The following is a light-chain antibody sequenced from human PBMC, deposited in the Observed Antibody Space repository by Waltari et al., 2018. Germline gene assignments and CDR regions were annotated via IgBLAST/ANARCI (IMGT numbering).Light chain of an antibody. V-gene: IGKV1-12*01. Sequence: DIQMTQSPAAVPASVGDRVTITCRASQDVRTSLAWYQQKPGKAPRLLIYHASSLPSGVPSRFSGSGSGTDFTLTISSLQPEDFATYSCQQSNSFPPTFDHGTKVEI. CDR3: QQSNSFPPT. CDR1: QDVRTS. J-gene: IGKJ1*01. CDR2: HAS.